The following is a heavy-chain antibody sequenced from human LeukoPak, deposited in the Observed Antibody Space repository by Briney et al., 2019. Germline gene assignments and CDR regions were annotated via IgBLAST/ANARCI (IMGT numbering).Heavy chain of an antibody. CDR3: ARGGSSSWYRFDY. V-gene: IGHV1-46*01. D-gene: IGHD6-13*01. J-gene: IGHJ4*02. CDR2: INPSGGST. Sequence: GASVKVSCKASGYTFTSYYMHWVRQAPGQGLEWMGIINPSGGSTSYAQKFQGRVTMTRDTSTSTAYMELRSLRADDTAVYYCARGGSSSWYRFDYWGQGTLVTVSS. CDR1: GYTFTSYY.